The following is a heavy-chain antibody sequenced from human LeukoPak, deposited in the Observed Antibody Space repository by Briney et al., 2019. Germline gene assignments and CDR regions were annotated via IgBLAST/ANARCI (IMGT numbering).Heavy chain of an antibody. CDR2: INPSSGDT. D-gene: IGHD3-3*01. J-gene: IGHJ4*02. CDR1: GGTFSSYT. V-gene: IGHV1-2*02. CDR3: ARREWLTY. Sequence: ASVKVSCKASGGTFSSYTINWVRQAPGQGLEWMGWINPSSGDTNYAQKFQGRVTMTRDTSISTAYMELSRLTSDDTAVYYCARREWLTYWGQGTLVTVSS.